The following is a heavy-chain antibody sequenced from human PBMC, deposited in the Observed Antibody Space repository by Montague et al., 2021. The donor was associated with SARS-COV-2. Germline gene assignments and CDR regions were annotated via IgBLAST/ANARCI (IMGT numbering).Heavy chain of an antibody. V-gene: IGHV4-31*03. CDR3: ASASCGGDCYVFDI. Sequence: TLSLTCTVPGGSISNGDYFWNWIRQLPGKGLEWIGYIYNSGATYYNPSLKSRVAISVDTSKNHFSLNLNSLTAADTAIYYCASASCGGDCYVFDIWGRGTMVTVSS. D-gene: IGHD2-21*02. CDR2: IYNSGAT. CDR1: GGSISNGDYF. J-gene: IGHJ3*02.